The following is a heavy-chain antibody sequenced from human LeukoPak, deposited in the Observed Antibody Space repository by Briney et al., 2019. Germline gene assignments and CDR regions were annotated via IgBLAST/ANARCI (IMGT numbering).Heavy chain of an antibody. CDR2: ISSSSSYI. J-gene: IGHJ4*02. Sequence: GGSLRLSCAASGFTFSSYSMNWVRQAPGKGLEWVSSISSSSSYIYYADSVKGRFTISRDNSKSTLYVQMNSLRAEDTAVYYCAKSTSFYLDSWGQGTLVTVSS. CDR3: AKSTSFYLDS. V-gene: IGHV3-21*04. CDR1: GFTFSSYS.